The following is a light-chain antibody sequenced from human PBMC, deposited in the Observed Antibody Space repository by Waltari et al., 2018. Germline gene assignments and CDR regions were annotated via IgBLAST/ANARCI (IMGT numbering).Light chain of an antibody. J-gene: IGKJ2*01. CDR2: IAS. CDR3: QQYHRYPVT. CDR1: QDIDTD. Sequence: DIQMTQSPSSLSASVGDRVTITCRASQDIDTDLAWYQQKPGKAPKSLIYIASNLHSGVPSRFSGRGSGTYFTLTISSLQPEDFASYYCQQYHRYPVTFGQGTKVEIK. V-gene: IGKV1-16*01.